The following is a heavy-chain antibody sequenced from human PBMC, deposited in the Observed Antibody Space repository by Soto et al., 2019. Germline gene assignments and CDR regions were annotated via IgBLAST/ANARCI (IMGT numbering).Heavy chain of an antibody. J-gene: IGHJ6*02. V-gene: IGHV4-4*07. CDR2: IYSSGST. D-gene: IGHD3-16*01. Sequence: QVQLQESGPGLVKPSETLSLTCTVSADSISNYYWSWIRQPAGKGLEWIGRIYSSGSTTYNPSLTSRATLSVDTSKNQFSLQLSSVTATDTAVYYCARAMTMTTFGYYGMDVWGQGTTVTVSS. CDR3: ARAMTMTTFGYYGMDV. CDR1: ADSISNYY.